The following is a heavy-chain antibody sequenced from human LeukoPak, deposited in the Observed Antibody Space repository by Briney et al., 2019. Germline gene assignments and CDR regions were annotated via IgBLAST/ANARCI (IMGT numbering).Heavy chain of an antibody. Sequence: SETLYLTCAVYGGSFSGYFWSLIRQPPRKRLEWIGEINHSGSTNYNPSLKSRVTISVDTSKNQFSLKLSSVTAADTAMYYCARVGVQIVVVPAATTQTTYYYYMDVWGKGNTVTVSS. CDR2: INHSGST. D-gene: IGHD2-2*01. V-gene: IGHV4-34*01. CDR3: ARVGVQIVVVPAATTQTTYYYYMDV. CDR1: GGSFSGYF. J-gene: IGHJ6*03.